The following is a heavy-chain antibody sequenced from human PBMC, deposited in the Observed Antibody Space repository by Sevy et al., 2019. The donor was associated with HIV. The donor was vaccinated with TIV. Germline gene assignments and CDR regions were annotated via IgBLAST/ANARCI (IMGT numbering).Heavy chain of an antibody. V-gene: IGHV1-24*01. J-gene: IGHJ4*02. CDR3: ATTKDYYDSSGYPFDY. Sequence: ASVKVSCKVSGYTPTQFSMHWVRQAPGKGLEWMTTFDPEDGDPEDGKTIYAQKFLGRVTMTEDTSTDTAYMELSSLRSDDTAGYYCATTKDYYDSSGYPFDYWGQGTLVTVSS. D-gene: IGHD3-22*01. CDR2: FDPEDGDPEDGKT. CDR1: GYTPTQFS.